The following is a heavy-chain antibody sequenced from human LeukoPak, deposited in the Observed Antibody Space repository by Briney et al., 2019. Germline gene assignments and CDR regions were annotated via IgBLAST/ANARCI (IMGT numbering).Heavy chain of an antibody. Sequence: PGGSLRLSCAASGFTFSSYWMSWVRQAPGKGLEWVANIKQDGSEKYYVDSVKGRFTISRDNAKNSLYLQMNSLRAEDTAVYYCARFSRGYQLLYGTRCNWFDPWGQGTLVTVSS. J-gene: IGHJ5*02. CDR1: GFTFSSYW. CDR3: ARFSRGYQLLYGTRCNWFDP. D-gene: IGHD2-2*02. V-gene: IGHV3-7*01. CDR2: IKQDGSEK.